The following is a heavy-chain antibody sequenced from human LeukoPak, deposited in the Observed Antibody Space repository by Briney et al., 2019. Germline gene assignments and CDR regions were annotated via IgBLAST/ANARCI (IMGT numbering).Heavy chain of an antibody. J-gene: IGHJ4*02. CDR2: IWYDGSNK. CDR3: ARGYYYGSGSYWSDY. D-gene: IGHD3-10*01. Sequence: GGSLRLSCAASGFTFSSYGMHWVRQAPGKGLEWVAVIWYDGSNKYYADSVKGRFTISRDNSKTTLYLQMNSLRAEDTAVYYCARGYYYGSGSYWSDYWGQGTLVTVSS. CDR1: GFTFSSYG. V-gene: IGHV3-33*01.